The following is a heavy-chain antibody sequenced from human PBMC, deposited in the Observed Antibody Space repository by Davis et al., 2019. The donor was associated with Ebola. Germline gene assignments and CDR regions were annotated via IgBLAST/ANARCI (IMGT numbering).Heavy chain of an antibody. CDR2: INSDGSST. D-gene: IGHD1-14*01. Sequence: GESLKISCAASGFTFSSYWMHWVRQAPGKGLVWVSRINSDGSSTSYADSVKGRFTISRDNAKNTLYLQMNSLRAEDTAVYYCARDLPGGDWYFDLWGRGTLVTVSS. CDR3: ARDLPGGDWYFDL. J-gene: IGHJ2*01. CDR1: GFTFSSYW. V-gene: IGHV3-74*01.